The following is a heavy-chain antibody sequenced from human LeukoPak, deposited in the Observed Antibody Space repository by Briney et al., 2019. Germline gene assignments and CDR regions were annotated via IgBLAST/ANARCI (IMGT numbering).Heavy chain of an antibody. CDR1: GFTFDDYA. CDR3: TRAQYYDFWSGYYMDV. D-gene: IGHD3-3*01. Sequence: GGSLRLSCTASGFTFDDYAMSWFRQAPGKGLEWVGFIRSKAYRGTTEYAASVKGRFTISRDDSKSIAYLQMNSLKTEDTAVYYCTRAQYYDFWSGYYMDVWGKGTTVTVSS. CDR2: IRSKAYRGTT. V-gene: IGHV3-49*03. J-gene: IGHJ6*03.